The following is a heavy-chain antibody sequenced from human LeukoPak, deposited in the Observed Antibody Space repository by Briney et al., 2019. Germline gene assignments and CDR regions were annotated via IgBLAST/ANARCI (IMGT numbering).Heavy chain of an antibody. Sequence: SETLSLTCYLYGGSFSGYYWSWIRQSPGKGLEWIGEINQIGNTNYIPSLKSRLTISIDTSNNQFSLNLTSVTAADTGVYYCARIRRPLRGYFDHWGQGTLVTVSS. V-gene: IGHV4-34*01. D-gene: IGHD3-16*01. CDR1: GGSFSGYY. CDR3: ARIRRPLRGYFDH. CDR2: INQIGNT. J-gene: IGHJ4*02.